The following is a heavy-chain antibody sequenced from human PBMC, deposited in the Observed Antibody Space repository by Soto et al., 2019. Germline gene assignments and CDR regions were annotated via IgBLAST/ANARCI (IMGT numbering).Heavy chain of an antibody. V-gene: IGHV4-59*01. D-gene: IGHD6-19*01. J-gene: IGHJ4*02. CDR3: VRRQQWLGYFDY. Sequence: SETLSLTCTVSGGSTSSYYWTWIRQPPGKGLEWIGHIYSSGSTNYNTALRSRVSISLDTTKNQFSLALSSVTAADTAVYYCVRRQQWLGYFDYWGQGALVTVSS. CDR2: IYSSGST. CDR1: GGSTSSYY.